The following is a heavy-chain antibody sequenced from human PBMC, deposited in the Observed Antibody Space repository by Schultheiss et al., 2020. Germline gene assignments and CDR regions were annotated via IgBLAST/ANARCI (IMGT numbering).Heavy chain of an antibody. CDR1: GGSISSSSYY. J-gene: IGHJ4*02. V-gene: IGHV4-39*01. Sequence: SATLSLTCTVSGGSISSSSYYWGWIRQPPGKGLEWIGSIYYSGSTYYNPSLKSRVTISVDTSKNQFSLKLSSVTAADTAVYYCARQSKVWYYDSSGYSDYWGQGTLVTVSS. CDR3: ARQSKVWYYDSSGYSDY. CDR2: IYYSGST. D-gene: IGHD3-22*01.